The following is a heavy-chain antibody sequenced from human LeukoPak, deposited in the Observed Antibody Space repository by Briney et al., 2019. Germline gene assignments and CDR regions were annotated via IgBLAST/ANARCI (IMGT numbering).Heavy chain of an antibody. CDR3: ATSIGYYYYMDV. Sequence: GASVKVSCKTSGHTFTSNGISWVRQAPGQGLEWMGGIIPIFDTADYAQKFQGRVTMTEDTSTDTAYMELSSLRSEDTAVYYCATSIGYYYYMDVWGKGTTVTVSS. CDR2: IIPIFDTA. D-gene: IGHD3-22*01. V-gene: IGHV1-69*06. CDR1: GHTFTSNG. J-gene: IGHJ6*03.